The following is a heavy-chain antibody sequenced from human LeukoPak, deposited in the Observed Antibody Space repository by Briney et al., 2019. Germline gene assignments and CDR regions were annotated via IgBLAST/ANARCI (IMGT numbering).Heavy chain of an antibody. Sequence: PGESLRLSCAASGFTFSDYWMSWVRQPPGKGLECIGYIYYSRSPFYNPSLKSRVTISVDTSKNHFSLNLSSVTAADTAVYYCARGNNPYYFDYWGQGTLVTVSS. V-gene: IGHV4-30-4*01. CDR3: ARGNNPYYFDY. J-gene: IGHJ4*02. CDR2: IYYSRSP. D-gene: IGHD2/OR15-2a*01. CDR1: GFTFSDYW.